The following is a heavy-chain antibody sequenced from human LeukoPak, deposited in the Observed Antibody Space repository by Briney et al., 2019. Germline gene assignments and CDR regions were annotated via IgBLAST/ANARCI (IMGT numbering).Heavy chain of an antibody. CDR1: GYTFTSYA. CDR2: INAGNGNT. CDR3: ARADLNIWFGESLDAFDV. V-gene: IGHV1-3*01. J-gene: IGHJ3*01. D-gene: IGHD3-10*01. Sequence: ASVKVSCKASGYTFTSYAMHWVRQAPGQRLEWMGWINAGNGNTKYSQKFQGRVTITRDTSASTAYMELSSLRSEDTAVYYCARADLNIWFGESLDAFDVWGQGTMVTVSS.